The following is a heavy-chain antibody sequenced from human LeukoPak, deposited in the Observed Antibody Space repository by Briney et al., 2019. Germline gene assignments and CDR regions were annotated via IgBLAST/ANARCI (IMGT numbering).Heavy chain of an antibody. CDR2: INHSGST. D-gene: IGHD1-26*01. J-gene: IGHJ4*02. Sequence: PETLSLTCAVYGGSFSGYYWSWIRQPPGKGLEWIGEINHSGSTNYNPSLKSRVTISVDTSKNQFSLKLSSVTAADTAVYYCARVSESGSSSPFDYWGQGTLVTVSS. CDR3: ARVSESGSSSPFDY. CDR1: GGSFSGYY. V-gene: IGHV4-34*01.